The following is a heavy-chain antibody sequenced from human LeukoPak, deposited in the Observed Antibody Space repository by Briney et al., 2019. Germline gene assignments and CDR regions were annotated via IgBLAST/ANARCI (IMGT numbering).Heavy chain of an antibody. D-gene: IGHD3-3*01. CDR2: IYYSGST. CDR1: GGSISSSSYY. V-gene: IGHV4-39*01. Sequence: PSETLSLTCTVSGGSISSSSYYWGWIRQPPGKGLEWIGSIYYSGSTYYNPSLKSRVTITVDTSKNQFSLKLSSVTAADTAVYYCASSYYDFWSGYYSPHDYWGQGTLVTVSS. J-gene: IGHJ4*02. CDR3: ASSYYDFWSGYYSPHDY.